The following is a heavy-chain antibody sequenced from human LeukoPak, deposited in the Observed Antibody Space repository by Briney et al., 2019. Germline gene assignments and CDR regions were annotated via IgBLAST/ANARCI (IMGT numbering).Heavy chain of an antibody. Sequence: GGSLRLSCAASGFTFSSYAMSWVRQAPGKGPEWVSAISGSGGSTYYADSVKGRFTIYRDNSKNTLYLQMNSLRAEDTAVYYCAKKLQYSSGWQNPDEKDYYYYGMDVWGQGTTVTVSS. CDR2: ISGSGGST. J-gene: IGHJ6*02. V-gene: IGHV3-23*01. D-gene: IGHD6-19*01. CDR1: GFTFSSYA. CDR3: AKKLQYSSGWQNPDEKDYYYYGMDV.